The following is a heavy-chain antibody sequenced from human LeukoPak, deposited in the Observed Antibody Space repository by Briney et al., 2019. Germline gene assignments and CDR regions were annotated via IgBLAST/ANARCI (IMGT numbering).Heavy chain of an antibody. J-gene: IGHJ3*02. CDR2: INPDGGST. CDR3: ARAYDSSGLDGFDI. V-gene: IGHV1-46*04. D-gene: IGHD3-22*01. CDR1: GYTFTNYY. Sequence: GASVKVSCKASGYTFTNYYMHWVRQAPGQGLEWMGLINPDGGSTTYAQKLQGRVTMTRDTSTSTVYVELSSLRSEDTAVYYCARAYDSSGLDGFDIWGQGTMVTVSS.